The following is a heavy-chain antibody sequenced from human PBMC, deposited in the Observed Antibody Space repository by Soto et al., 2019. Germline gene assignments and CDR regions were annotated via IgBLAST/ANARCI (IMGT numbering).Heavy chain of an antibody. D-gene: IGHD6-19*01. V-gene: IGHV5-51*01. Sequence: GESLKITCTGSGYSFTSYWIGWVRQMPGKGLEWMGIIYPGDSDTRYSPSFQGQVTISADKSISTAYLQWSSLKASDTAMYYCARLLRDTYASIAVAGPYYFDYWGPRTLFTACS. CDR1: GYSFTSYW. J-gene: IGHJ4*02. CDR2: IYPGDSDT. CDR3: ARLLRDTYASIAVAGPYYFDY.